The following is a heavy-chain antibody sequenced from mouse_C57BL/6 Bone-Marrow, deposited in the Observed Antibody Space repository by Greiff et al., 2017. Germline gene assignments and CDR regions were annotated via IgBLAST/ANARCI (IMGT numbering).Heavy chain of an antibody. CDR1: GYTFTSYW. V-gene: IGHV1-55*01. CDR3: AYDYWYFDV. CDR2: IYPGSGST. J-gene: IGHJ1*03. D-gene: IGHD2-3*01. Sequence: QVQLQQSGAELVKPGASVKMSCKASGYTFTSYWITWVKQRPGQGLEWIGDIYPGSGSTNYNEKFKGKATLTVDTSANTACMQLSSMTSEYSAVYYCAYDYWYFDVWGTGTTVTVSS.